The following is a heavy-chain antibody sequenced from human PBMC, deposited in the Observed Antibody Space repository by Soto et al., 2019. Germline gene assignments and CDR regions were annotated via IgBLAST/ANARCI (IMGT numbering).Heavy chain of an antibody. CDR2: ISSSSSYI. CDR3: AREAVGGDSGIDY. V-gene: IGHV3-21*01. J-gene: IGHJ4*02. Sequence: GGSLRLSCAASGFTFSSYSMNWVRQAPGKGLEWVSSISSSSSYIYYADSVKGRFTISRDNAKNSLYLQMNSLGAEDTAVYYCAREAVGGDSGIDYWGQGTLVTVSS. D-gene: IGHD2-21*02. CDR1: GFTFSSYS.